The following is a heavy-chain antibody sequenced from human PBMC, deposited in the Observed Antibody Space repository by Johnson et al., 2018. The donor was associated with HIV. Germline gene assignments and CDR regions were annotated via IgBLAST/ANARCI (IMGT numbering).Heavy chain of an antibody. CDR2: ISYDGNNE. CDR1: GFTFSTYA. J-gene: IGHJ3*02. V-gene: IGHV3-33*08. CDR3: ARLEDRGRGAFDI. D-gene: IGHD3-10*01. Sequence: QVQLVESGGGVVQPGRSLRLSCVASGFTFSTYAMHWVRQAPGKGLEWVAVISYDGNNEYYAHSVKGRFTISRDNAKNSLYLQMNSLRAEDTAVYYCARLEDRGRGAFDIWGQGTMVTVSS.